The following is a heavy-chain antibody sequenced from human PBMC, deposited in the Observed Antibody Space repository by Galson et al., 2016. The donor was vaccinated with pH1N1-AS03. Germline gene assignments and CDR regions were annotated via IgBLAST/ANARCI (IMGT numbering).Heavy chain of an antibody. Sequence: CAISGDSVSSNIDAWNWIRHSPSRGLERLGRTYWRSKWYIDYALSLKSRITINPDTSKNQFPLQLTSVIPDDTAVYYCARGRYSAFDIWSQGTLVTVSS. CDR3: ARGRYSAFDI. CDR1: GDSVSSNIDA. CDR2: TYWRSKWYI. D-gene: IGHD2-15*01. V-gene: IGHV6-1*01. J-gene: IGHJ3*02.